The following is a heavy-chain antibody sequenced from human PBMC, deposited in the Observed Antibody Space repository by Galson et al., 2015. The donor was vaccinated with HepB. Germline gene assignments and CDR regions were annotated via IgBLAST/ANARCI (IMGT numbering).Heavy chain of an antibody. J-gene: IGHJ4*02. V-gene: IGHV1-18*04. CDR3: ARDIAAAGVVFDS. CDR1: GYTYTNHY. Sequence: SVKVSCKASGYTYTNHYINWVRQAPGQGLEWMGLISAYNGDTNYAQNLQGRVTMTTDTSTSTAYMELRSLRSDDTAVYFCARDIAAAGVVFDSWGQGTLVTVSS. CDR2: ISAYNGDT. D-gene: IGHD6-13*01.